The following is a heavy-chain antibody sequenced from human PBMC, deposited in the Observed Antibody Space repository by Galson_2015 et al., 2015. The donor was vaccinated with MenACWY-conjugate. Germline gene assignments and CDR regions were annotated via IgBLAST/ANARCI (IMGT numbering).Heavy chain of an antibody. CDR2: ISSSRSTI. CDR3: ARDSTGNWNDFVYSYYGMDV. Sequence: SLRLSCVASGFTFSSYRMNWVRQAPGKGLEWVSYISSSRSTIYYADSVKGRFTISRDNAKNSLYLQMNSLRAEDTAMYYCARDSTGNWNDFVYSYYGMDVWGQGTTVTVSS. J-gene: IGHJ6*02. D-gene: IGHD1-1*01. V-gene: IGHV3-48*04. CDR1: GFTFSSYR.